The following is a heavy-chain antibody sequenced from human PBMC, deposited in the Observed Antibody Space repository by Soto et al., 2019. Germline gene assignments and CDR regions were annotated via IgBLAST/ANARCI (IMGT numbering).Heavy chain of an antibody. CDR1: GGTFNSHA. CDR3: AFGGRSSWYSNY. J-gene: IGHJ4*02. V-gene: IGHV1-69*19. Sequence: QVHLVQSGAEVKKPGSSVKVSCKASGGTFNSHAISWVRQAPGHGLEWLGGIIPIFETANYEQNFQGRVTITADESTNPSYLDLNSLTSEDTAIYYCAFGGRSSWYSNYWGQGTQVTVSS. CDR2: IIPIFETA. D-gene: IGHD6-13*01.